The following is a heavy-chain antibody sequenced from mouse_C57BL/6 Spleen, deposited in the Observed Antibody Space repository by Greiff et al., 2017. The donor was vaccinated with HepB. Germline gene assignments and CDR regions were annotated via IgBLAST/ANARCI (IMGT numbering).Heavy chain of an antibody. D-gene: IGHD2-4*01. CDR2: ISYDGSN. J-gene: IGHJ4*01. Sequence: DVQLQESGPGLVKPSQSLSLTCSVTGYSITSGYYWNWIRQFPGNKLEWMGYISYDGSNNYNPSLKNRISITRDTSKNPFFLKLNSVTTEDTTTYYCARGPFYYDYDPYAMDYWGQGTSVTVSS. CDR3: ARGPFYYDYDPYAMDY. CDR1: GYSITSGYY. V-gene: IGHV3-6*01.